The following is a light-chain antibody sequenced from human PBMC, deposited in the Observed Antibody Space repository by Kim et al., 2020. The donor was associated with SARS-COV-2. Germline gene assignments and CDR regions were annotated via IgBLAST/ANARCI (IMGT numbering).Light chain of an antibody. CDR2: AAS. Sequence: GDRVTITCRASQGIRSYLAWLQQKPGEAPKLLIYAASTLQTGVPSRFGGSGSGTDFTLTISSLQPEDFATYFCQQLNSYPLTFGGGTKVDIK. V-gene: IGKV1-9*01. CDR1: QGIRSY. CDR3: QQLNSYPLT. J-gene: IGKJ4*01.